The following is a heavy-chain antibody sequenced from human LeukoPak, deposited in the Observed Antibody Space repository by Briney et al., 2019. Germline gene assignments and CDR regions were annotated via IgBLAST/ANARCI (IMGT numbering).Heavy chain of an antibody. CDR2: ISWNSGSI. D-gene: IGHD3-3*01. CDR3: ARDQYDTWSRRGNFDS. V-gene: IGHV3-9*01. Sequence: GGSLRLSCAASGFIFDDYAMHWVRQAPGKGLEWVSGISWNSGSIDYADSVKGRFTISRDNTKNSLYLQMNSLRAEDTAVFYCARDQYDTWSRRGNFDSWGQGTLVIVSS. CDR1: GFIFDDYA. J-gene: IGHJ4*02.